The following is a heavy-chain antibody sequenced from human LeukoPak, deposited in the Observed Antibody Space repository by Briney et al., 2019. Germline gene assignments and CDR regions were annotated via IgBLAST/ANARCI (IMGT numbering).Heavy chain of an antibody. CDR1: GGSISSHY. CDR3: ARGRDSSSWYYYYYYYMDV. J-gene: IGHJ6*03. CDR2: IYYSGST. Sequence: SETLSLTCTVSGGSISSHYWSWIRQPPGQGLEWIGYIYYSGSTNYNPSLKSRVTISVDTSKNQFSLKLSSVTAADTAVYYCARGRDSSSWYYYYYYYMDVWGKGTTVTVSS. V-gene: IGHV4-59*11. D-gene: IGHD6-13*01.